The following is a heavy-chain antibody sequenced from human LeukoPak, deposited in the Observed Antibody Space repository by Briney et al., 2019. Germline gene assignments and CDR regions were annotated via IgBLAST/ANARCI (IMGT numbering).Heavy chain of an antibody. CDR2: ISSSGNTI. J-gene: IGHJ4*02. Sequence: PGGSLRLSCAASGFTYSSYEMNWVRQAPGKGLEWVSYISSSGNTIYYADSVKGRFTISRDNAKNSLYLQMNSLRAEDTAVYYCASKRLRYFDHWGQGTLVTVSS. CDR3: ASKRLRYFDH. V-gene: IGHV3-48*03. CDR1: GFTYSSYE. D-gene: IGHD3-9*01.